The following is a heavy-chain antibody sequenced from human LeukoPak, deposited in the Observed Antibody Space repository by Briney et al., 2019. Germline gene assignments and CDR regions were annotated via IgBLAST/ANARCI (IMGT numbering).Heavy chain of an antibody. J-gene: IGHJ4*02. Sequence: SETLSLTCAVSGGSISSSRYYWGWIRQPPGKGLEWIGSIYYSGITYYSPSLKSRVTMSVDTSKNHFSLKLRSVTAEDTGVYYCARLCAYNYGDADFDYWGQGTLVTVSS. CDR1: GGSISSSRYY. CDR3: ARLCAYNYGDADFDY. CDR2: IYYSGIT. V-gene: IGHV4-39*02. D-gene: IGHD5-18*01.